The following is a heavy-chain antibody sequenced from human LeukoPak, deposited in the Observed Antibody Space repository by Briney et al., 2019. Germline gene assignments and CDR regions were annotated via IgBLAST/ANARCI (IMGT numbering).Heavy chain of an antibody. CDR2: IYTSGST. D-gene: IGHD2-21*01. Sequence: SQTLSLTCTVSGGSISSGSYYWRWIRQPAGTGLEWIGRIYTSGSTNYNPSLKSRVTISVDTSKNQFSLKLSSVTAADTAVYYCARDSYCGGDCYYSYWGQGTLVTVSS. CDR1: GGSISSGSYY. CDR3: ARDSYCGGDCYYSY. J-gene: IGHJ4*02. V-gene: IGHV4-61*02.